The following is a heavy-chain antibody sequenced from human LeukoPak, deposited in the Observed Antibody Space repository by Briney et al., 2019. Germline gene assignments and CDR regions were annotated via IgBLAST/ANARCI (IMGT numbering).Heavy chain of an antibody. CDR3: ARADWDTAMIDY. Sequence: GALRLSCAASGFTFSSYSMNWVRQAPGKGLEWVSSISSSSSYIYYADSVKGRFTISRDNAKNSLYLQMNSLRAEDTAVYYCARADWDTAMIDYWGQGTLVTVSS. CDR2: ISSSSSYI. D-gene: IGHD5-18*01. CDR1: GFTFSSYS. V-gene: IGHV3-21*01. J-gene: IGHJ4*02.